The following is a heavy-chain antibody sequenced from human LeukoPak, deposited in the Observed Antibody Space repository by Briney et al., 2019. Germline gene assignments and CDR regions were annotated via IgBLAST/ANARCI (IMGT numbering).Heavy chain of an antibody. Sequence: GSLRLSCEGSGFTFSNYWMTWVRQAPEKGLEWVANIKPSGSEKHYADSVEGRFTISRDNAKNSLYLQMNSPRAEDTAVYYCAKSPGRDGYNYAFDIWGQGTMVTVSS. V-gene: IGHV3-7*01. D-gene: IGHD5-24*01. J-gene: IGHJ3*02. CDR3: AKSPGRDGYNYAFDI. CDR1: GFTFSNYW. CDR2: IKPSGSEK.